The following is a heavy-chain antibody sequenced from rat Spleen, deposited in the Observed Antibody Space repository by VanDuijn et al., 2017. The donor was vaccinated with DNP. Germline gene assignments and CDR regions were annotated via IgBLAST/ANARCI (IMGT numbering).Heavy chain of an antibody. J-gene: IGHJ2*01. V-gene: IGHV2S12*01. CDR2: ISSGGST. D-gene: IGHD1-2*01. CDR3: ARWHLYLSYFDY. CDR1: GFSLTSYG. Sequence: QVQLKESGPGLVQPSQTLSLTCTVSGFSLTSYGVSWVRQPPGKGLEWIAAISSGGSTYYNSALKSRLSISRDTSKSQVLLEMNSLQTEETAMYFCARWHLYLSYFDYWGQGVMVTVSS.